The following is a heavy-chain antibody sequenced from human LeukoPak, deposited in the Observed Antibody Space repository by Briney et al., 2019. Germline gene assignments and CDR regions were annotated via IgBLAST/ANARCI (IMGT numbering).Heavy chain of an antibody. J-gene: IGHJ4*02. CDR1: GGTFSSYA. Sequence: AASVKVSCKASGGTFSSYAISWVRQAPGQGLEWMGIINPSGGSTSYAQKFQGRVTMTRDTSTSTVYMELSSLRSEDTAVYYCARDGGGGRGDYWGQGTLVTVSS. CDR2: INPSGGST. CDR3: ARDGGGGRGDY. D-gene: IGHD3-16*01. V-gene: IGHV1-46*01.